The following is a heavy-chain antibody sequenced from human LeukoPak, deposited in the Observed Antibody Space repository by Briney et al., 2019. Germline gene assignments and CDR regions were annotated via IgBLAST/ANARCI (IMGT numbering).Heavy chain of an antibody. J-gene: IGHJ6*03. CDR3: AKGGGYEAQYYYYYLDV. CDR1: GFTFIIYG. CDR2: IGYDGSNK. V-gene: IGHV3-30*02. Sequence: GGSESLLCAASGFTFIIYGMHWVRHAPGKGLEWLTFIGYDGSNKYYTDSVKGRLTISRNNSKNTLNLKMKSLRAEETAVYSCAKGGGYEAQYYYYYLDVWGKGTTVTISS. D-gene: IGHD5-12*01.